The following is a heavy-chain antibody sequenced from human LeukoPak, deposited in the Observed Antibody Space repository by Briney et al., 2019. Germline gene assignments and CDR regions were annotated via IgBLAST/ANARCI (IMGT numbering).Heavy chain of an antibody. D-gene: IGHD1-26*01. Sequence: SETLSLTCTVSGGSISNYYWSWIRQPPGKGLEWIGFVYTSGSTNYNPSLKSRVTLSIDTSKNQFSLKLSSVTAADTAVYYCARGGYSGSYYVWYYFDYWGQGTLVTVSS. CDR2: VYTSGST. CDR3: ARGGYSGSYYVWYYFDY. J-gene: IGHJ4*02. V-gene: IGHV4-4*09. CDR1: GGSISNYY.